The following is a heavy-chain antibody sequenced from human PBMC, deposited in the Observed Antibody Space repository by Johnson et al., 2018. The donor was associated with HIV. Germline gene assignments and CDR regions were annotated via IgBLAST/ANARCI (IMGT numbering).Heavy chain of an antibody. J-gene: IGHJ3*01. D-gene: IGHD1-26*01. V-gene: IGHV3-66*01. CDR3: ARGRGGYYTFDV. CDR2: IYGGGST. CDR1: GFSFGDYA. Sequence: VQLVESGGGLVQPGGSLTLSCAASGFSFGDYAMSWVRLAPGKGLEWVAVIYGGGSTDYGDSVKGRFTISRDNSKNTVYLQMNSLRAEDTAVYYCARGRGGYYTFDVWGQGTMVTVSS.